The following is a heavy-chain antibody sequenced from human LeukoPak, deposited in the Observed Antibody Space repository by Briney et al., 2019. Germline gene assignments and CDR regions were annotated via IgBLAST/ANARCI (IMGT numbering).Heavy chain of an antibody. Sequence: GESLKISCKGSGYSFTSYWIGWVRQMPGKGLEWMGIIYPGDSDTRYSPSFRGQVTISADKSISTAYLQWSSLKASDTAMYYCARQIIDYGDYGDFDYWGQGTLVTVSS. J-gene: IGHJ4*02. CDR1: GYSFTSYW. V-gene: IGHV5-51*01. CDR2: IYPGDSDT. D-gene: IGHD4-17*01. CDR3: ARQIIDYGDYGDFDY.